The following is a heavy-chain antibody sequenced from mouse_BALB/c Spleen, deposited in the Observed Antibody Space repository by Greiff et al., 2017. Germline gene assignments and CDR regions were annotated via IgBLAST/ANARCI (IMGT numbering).Heavy chain of an antibody. Sequence: VKLMESGPDLVAPSQSLSITCTVSGFSLTSYGVHWVRQPPGKGLEWLVVIWSDGSTTYNSALKSRLSISKDNSKSQVFLKMNSLQTDDTAMYYCARHMEVSYYYAMDYWGQGTSVTVSS. CDR3: ARHMEVSYYYAMDY. CDR1: GFSLTSYG. CDR2: IWSDGST. D-gene: IGHD1-1*02. J-gene: IGHJ4*01. V-gene: IGHV2-6-2*01.